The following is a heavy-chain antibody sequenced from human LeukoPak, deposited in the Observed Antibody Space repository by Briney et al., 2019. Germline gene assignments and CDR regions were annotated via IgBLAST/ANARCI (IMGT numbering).Heavy chain of an antibody. CDR2: IYHSGST. V-gene: IGHV4-38-2*02. D-gene: IGHD2-2*01. J-gene: IGHJ5*02. CDR1: GYSISSGYY. Sequence: PSETLSLTCAVSGYSISSGYYWGWIRQPPGKGLEWIGGIYHSGSTYYNPSLKSRVTISVDTSKSQFSLKLSSVTAADTAVYYCARDHIVVVPAANWFDPWGQGTLVTVSS. CDR3: ARDHIVVVPAANWFDP.